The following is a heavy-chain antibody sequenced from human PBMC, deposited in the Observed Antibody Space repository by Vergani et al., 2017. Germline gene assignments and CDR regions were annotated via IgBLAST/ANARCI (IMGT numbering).Heavy chain of an antibody. CDR1: GFTFSSYG. CDR2: ISYDGSNK. D-gene: IGHD3-10*01. CDR3: AKDFSGRWRAFDY. V-gene: IGHV3-30*18. Sequence: QVQLVESGGGVVQPGRSLRLSCAASGFTFSSYGMHWVRQAPGKGLEWVAVISYDGSNKYYADSVKGRFTISRDNSKNTLYRQMNSLRAEDTAVYYCAKDFSGRWRAFDYWGQGTLVTVSS. J-gene: IGHJ4*02.